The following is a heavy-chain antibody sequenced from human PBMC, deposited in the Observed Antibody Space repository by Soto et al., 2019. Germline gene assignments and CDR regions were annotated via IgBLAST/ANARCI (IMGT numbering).Heavy chain of an antibody. D-gene: IGHD2-21*02. J-gene: IGHJ4*02. CDR3: VRGGRGLDY. Sequence: TGGSLRLSCAASGLTFSGYWMHWVRQVPGKGLVWVSRINSDGSTTNYADSVKGRFAISGDNAKNTLYLQMNSLRAEDTAVYYCVRGGRGLDYWGQGTLVTVSS. CDR1: GLTFSGYW. CDR2: INSDGSTT. V-gene: IGHV3-74*01.